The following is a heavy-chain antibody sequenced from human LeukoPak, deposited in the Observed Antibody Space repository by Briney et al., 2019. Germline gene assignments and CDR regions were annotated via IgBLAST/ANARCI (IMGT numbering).Heavy chain of an antibody. CDR3: AREDSRYSTGWYVVD. CDR1: GFTFSSYG. Sequence: PGGSLRLSCAASGFTFSSYGMHWARQAPGTGLEWVAVIWYDGSSKYYEDSVKGRFTISRDNSKNTLYLQMNSLRAEDTAVYYCAREDSRYSTGWYVVDWGQGTLVTVSS. D-gene: IGHD6-13*01. V-gene: IGHV3-33*01. J-gene: IGHJ4*02. CDR2: IWYDGSSK.